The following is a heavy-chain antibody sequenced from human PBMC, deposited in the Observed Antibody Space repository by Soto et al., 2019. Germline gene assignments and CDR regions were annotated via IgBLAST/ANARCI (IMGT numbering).Heavy chain of an antibody. CDR2: IKQDGSEK. CDR3: ASRYLEYCSSASCSAPSDF. J-gene: IGHJ4*02. CDR1: GFTFSTYW. D-gene: IGHD2-2*01. V-gene: IGHV3-7*05. Sequence: PGGSLRLSCAASGFTFSTYWMSWVRQAPGKGLEWVANIKQDGSEKYYVDSVKGRFTISRDNTKKSLYLQMNSLRAEDTAVYYCASRYLEYCSSASCSAPSDFCGQGILVTVSS.